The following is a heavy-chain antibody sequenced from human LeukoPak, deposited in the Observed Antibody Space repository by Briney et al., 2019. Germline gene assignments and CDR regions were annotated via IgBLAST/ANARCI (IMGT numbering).Heavy chain of an antibody. V-gene: IGHV3-23*01. Sequence: PGGSLRLSCAASGFTFSSYAMSWVRQAPGKGLKWVSAISGSGGSTYYADSVKGRFTISRDNSKNTLYLQMNSLRAEDTAVYYCAKDRSGRGSSWYVNNWFDPWGQGTLVTVSS. CDR1: GFTFSSYA. J-gene: IGHJ5*02. CDR3: AKDRSGRGSSWYVNNWFDP. CDR2: ISGSGGST. D-gene: IGHD6-13*01.